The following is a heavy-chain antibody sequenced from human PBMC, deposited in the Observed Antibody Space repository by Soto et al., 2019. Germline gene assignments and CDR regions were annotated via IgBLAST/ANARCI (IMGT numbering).Heavy chain of an antibody. CDR1: GGSISSSSYY. Sequence: PSETLSLTCTVSGGSISSSSYYWGWFRQPPGKGLEWIGSIYYTGNTYYNTSLKSPVTISLDTSKNQFSLKLNSVTAEDTAVYYCASTLYGDSKEVDYWGQGTLVTVSS. D-gene: IGHD4-17*01. V-gene: IGHV4-39*01. CDR2: IYYTGNT. J-gene: IGHJ4*02. CDR3: ASTLYGDSKEVDY.